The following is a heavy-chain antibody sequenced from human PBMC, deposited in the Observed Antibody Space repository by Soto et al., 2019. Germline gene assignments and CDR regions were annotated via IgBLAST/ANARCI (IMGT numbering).Heavy chain of an antibody. CDR2: ISISSSDR. Sequence: GGSLRLSCAASGFTLRTYTMNWVCQAPGKGLEWVSSISISSSDRYYADSVRGRFTISRDNAKNALYLQMNSLRADDTAVYFCVRGMNPLFGGQGTLVTVSS. V-gene: IGHV3-21*06. CDR1: GFTLRTYT. J-gene: IGHJ4*01. CDR3: VRGMNPLF.